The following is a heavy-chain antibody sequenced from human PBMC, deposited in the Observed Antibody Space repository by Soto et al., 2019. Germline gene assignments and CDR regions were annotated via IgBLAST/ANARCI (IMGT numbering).Heavy chain of an antibody. D-gene: IGHD1-26*01. J-gene: IGHJ4*02. Sequence: EVQLLESGGGLVQPGGSLRLSCVASGFTFSGYAMSWVRQAPGKGLEWVSSIGTSSNTYFADSVKGRFTISRDDSKSTLYLQMNSLRAEDTAVYYCAKRSGATFFFDHWGQGTLVTVSS. CDR2: IGTSSNT. V-gene: IGHV3-23*01. CDR1: GFTFSGYA. CDR3: AKRSGATFFFDH.